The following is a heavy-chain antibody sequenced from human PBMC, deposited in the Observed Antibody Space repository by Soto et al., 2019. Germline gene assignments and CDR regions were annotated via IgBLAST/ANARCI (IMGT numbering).Heavy chain of an antibody. J-gene: IGHJ4*02. V-gene: IGHV3-49*03. D-gene: IGHD1-26*01. CDR2: IRSKAYGGTT. CDR3: TRDSPSGSYPHFDY. CDR1: GFTFGDYA. Sequence: LRLSCTASGFTFGDYAMSWFRQAPGKGLEWVGFIRSKAYGGTTEYAASVKGRFTISRDDSKSIAYLQMNSLKTEDTAVYYCTRDSPSGSYPHFDYWGQGTLVTVSS.